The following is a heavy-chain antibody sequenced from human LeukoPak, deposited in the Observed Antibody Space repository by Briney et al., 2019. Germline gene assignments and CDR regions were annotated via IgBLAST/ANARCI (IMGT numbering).Heavy chain of an antibody. CDR2: IYPGDSDT. CDR3: ARHESNGQLWLVGSKGPTGLVGY. CDR1: GYSFTSYW. V-gene: IGHV5-51*01. D-gene: IGHD5-18*01. J-gene: IGHJ4*02. Sequence: RSGESLKISCKGSGYSFTSYWIGWVRQMPGKGLEWMGIIYPGDSDTRYSPSFQGQVTISADKSISTAYLQWSSLKASDTAMYYCARHESNGQLWLVGSKGPTGLVGYWGQGTLVTVSS.